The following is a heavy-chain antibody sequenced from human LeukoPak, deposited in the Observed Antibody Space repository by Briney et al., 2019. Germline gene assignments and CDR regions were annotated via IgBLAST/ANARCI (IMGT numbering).Heavy chain of an antibody. Sequence: GGSLRLSCAASGFTFSSYSMNWVRQAPGKGLEWVASISSSSSYIYYADSVKGRFTISRDNAKNSLYLQMNSLRAEDTAVYYCARDLYSSSWYDYWGQGTLVTVSS. V-gene: IGHV3-21*01. CDR1: GFTFSSYS. D-gene: IGHD6-13*01. CDR3: ARDLYSSSWYDY. J-gene: IGHJ4*02. CDR2: ISSSSSYI.